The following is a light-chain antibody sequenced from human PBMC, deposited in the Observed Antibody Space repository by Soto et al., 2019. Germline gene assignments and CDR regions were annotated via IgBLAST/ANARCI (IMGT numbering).Light chain of an antibody. CDR1: QSVNSNY. Sequence: EIVLTQSPGTLSLSPVARATLSCMASQSVNSNYLAWYQQKPGQAPRLLMYETSTRATGIPDRFSGSGSGTDFTLTISRLEPEDFAVHFCQQFGTSPLWTFGQGTKVDIK. CDR3: QQFGTSPLWT. CDR2: ETS. V-gene: IGKV3-20*01. J-gene: IGKJ1*01.